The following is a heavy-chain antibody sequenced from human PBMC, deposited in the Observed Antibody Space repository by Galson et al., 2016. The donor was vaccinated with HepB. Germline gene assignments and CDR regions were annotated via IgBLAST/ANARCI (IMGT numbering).Heavy chain of an antibody. CDR1: GFTFSDYY. Sequence: SLRLSCAASGFTFSDYYMSWIRQAPGKGLEWVSLISGGNTYYADSVRGRFTISRDNSKNTLYLQMNSLRAEDTAVYYCAKVLPYSAGHGMDVRGQGTTVTVSS. D-gene: IGHD6-13*01. V-gene: IGHV3-53*01. J-gene: IGHJ6*01. CDR2: ISGGNT. CDR3: AKVLPYSAGHGMDV.